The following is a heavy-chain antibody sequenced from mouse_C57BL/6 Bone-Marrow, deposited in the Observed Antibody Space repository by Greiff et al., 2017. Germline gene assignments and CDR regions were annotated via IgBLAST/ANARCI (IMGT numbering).Heavy chain of an antibody. Sequence: QVHVKQPGAELVRPGTSVKLSCKASGYTFTSYWMHWVKQRPGQGLEWIGVIDPSDSYTNYNQKFKGKATLTVDKSSSTAYMQLSSLTSEDAAVYYCAGGDYDSGYYAMDYWGQGTSGTVSS. CDR1: GYTFTSYW. D-gene: IGHD2-4*01. V-gene: IGHV1-59*01. J-gene: IGHJ4*01. CDR3: AGGDYDSGYYAMDY. CDR2: IDPSDSYT.